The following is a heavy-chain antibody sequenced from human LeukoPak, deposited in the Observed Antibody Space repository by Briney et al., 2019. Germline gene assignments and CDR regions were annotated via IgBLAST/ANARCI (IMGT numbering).Heavy chain of an antibody. D-gene: IGHD3-22*01. J-gene: IGHJ4*02. CDR2: IHYSGTT. CDR3: ARWGYFESSGYFVVEY. CDR1: GGSFSGYY. Sequence: SETLSLTCAVYGGSFSGYYWSWIRQTPGERLEWTGWIHYSGTTSYNPSLESRVAMSVDTSKNHISLRMNSVTAADTATYYCARWGYFESSGYFVVEYWGQGALVTVSS. V-gene: IGHV4-59*01.